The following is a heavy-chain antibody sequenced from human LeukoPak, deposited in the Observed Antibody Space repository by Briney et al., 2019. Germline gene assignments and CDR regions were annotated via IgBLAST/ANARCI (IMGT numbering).Heavy chain of an antibody. CDR3: AKDSASSSVWGSYRSDY. J-gene: IGHJ4*02. CDR1: GFTFSSYA. V-gene: IGHV3-23*01. D-gene: IGHD3-16*02. Sequence: GGSLRLSCAASGFTFSSYAMSWVRQAPGKGLEWVSAISGSGGSTYYADSVKGRFTISRDNSKNTLYLQMNSLRAEDTAVYYCAKDSASSSVWGSYRSDYWGQGTQVTVSS. CDR2: ISGSGGST.